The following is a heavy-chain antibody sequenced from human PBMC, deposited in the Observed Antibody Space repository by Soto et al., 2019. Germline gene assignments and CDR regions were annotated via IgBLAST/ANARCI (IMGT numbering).Heavy chain of an antibody. CDR3: ASSDTYYDFWSGFGAFDI. V-gene: IGHV1-18*01. Sequence: ASVKVSCKASGYTFTSYGISWVRQAPGQGLEWMGWISAYNGNTNYAQKLQGRVTMTTDTSTSTAYMELRSLRSDDTAVYYCASSDTYYDFWSGFGAFDIWGQGTMVTVSS. D-gene: IGHD3-3*01. CDR2: ISAYNGNT. CDR1: GYTFTSYG. J-gene: IGHJ3*02.